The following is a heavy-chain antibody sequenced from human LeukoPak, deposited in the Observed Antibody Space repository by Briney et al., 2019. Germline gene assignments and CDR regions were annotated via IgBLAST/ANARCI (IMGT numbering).Heavy chain of an antibody. CDR2: IWYDGSNK. D-gene: IGHD6-13*01. Sequence: GGSLRLSCAASGFTFSSYGMHWVRQAPGKGLEWVAVIWYDGSNKYYTDSVKGRFTISRDNSKNTLYLQMNSLRAEDTAVYYCARDPSRPYSSSWLDYWGQGTLVTVSS. CDR1: GFTFSSYG. CDR3: ARDPSRPYSSSWLDY. V-gene: IGHV3-33*01. J-gene: IGHJ4*02.